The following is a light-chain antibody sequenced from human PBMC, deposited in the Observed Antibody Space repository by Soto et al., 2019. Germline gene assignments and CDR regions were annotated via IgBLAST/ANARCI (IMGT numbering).Light chain of an antibody. CDR3: QQRRNWPELT. Sequence: EIVLTQSPANLSLSPGERATLSCRASQSVSSYLAWYQQKPGQAPRLLIYDASNRATGIPARFSGSGSGTDFTLTISSLEPEDFAVYYCQQRRNWPELTFGGGTKVEIK. J-gene: IGKJ4*01. CDR2: DAS. V-gene: IGKV3-11*01. CDR1: QSVSSY.